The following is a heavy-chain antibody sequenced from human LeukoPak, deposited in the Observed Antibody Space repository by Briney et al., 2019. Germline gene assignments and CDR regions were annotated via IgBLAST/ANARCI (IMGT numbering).Heavy chain of an antibody. V-gene: IGHV1-2*02. D-gene: IGHD5-18*01. CDR2: INPNSGGT. CDR3: ARDPVDTAMVYDY. J-gene: IGHJ4*02. Sequence: ASVKVSCKASGYTFSGYYMHWVRQAPGQGLEWMGWINPNSGGTYYAQKFQGRVTMTRDTSISTAYMELSRLRSDDTAVYYCARDPVDTAMVYDYWGQGTLVTVSS. CDR1: GYTFSGYY.